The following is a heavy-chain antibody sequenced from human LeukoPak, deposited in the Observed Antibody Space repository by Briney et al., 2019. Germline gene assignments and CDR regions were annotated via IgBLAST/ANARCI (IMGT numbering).Heavy chain of an antibody. CDR3: ATLGFGVVTPGYYYYYYYMDV. D-gene: IGHD3-3*01. CDR1: GGSISSGDYY. J-gene: IGHJ6*03. CDR2: IYYSGST. V-gene: IGHV4-30-4*08. Sequence: PSETLSLTCTVSGGSISSGDYYWSWIRQPPGKGLERIGYIYYSGSTYYNPSLKSRVTISVGTSKNQFSLKLSSVTAADTAVYYCATLGFGVVTPGYYYYYYYMDVWGKGTTVTVSS.